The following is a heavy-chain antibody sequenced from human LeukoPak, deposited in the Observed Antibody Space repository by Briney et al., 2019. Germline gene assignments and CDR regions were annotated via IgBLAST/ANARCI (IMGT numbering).Heavy chain of an antibody. V-gene: IGHV3-21*01. CDR2: ISSSSSYI. Sequence: GGSLRLSCAASGFTFSSYSMNWVRQAPGKGLEWVSSISSSSSYIYYADSVKGRFTIFRDNAKNSLYLQMNSLRAEDTAVYYCARGGGLTTVTTGGLDYWGQGTLVTVSS. J-gene: IGHJ4*02. D-gene: IGHD4-17*01. CDR3: ARGGGLTTVTTGGLDY. CDR1: GFTFSSYS.